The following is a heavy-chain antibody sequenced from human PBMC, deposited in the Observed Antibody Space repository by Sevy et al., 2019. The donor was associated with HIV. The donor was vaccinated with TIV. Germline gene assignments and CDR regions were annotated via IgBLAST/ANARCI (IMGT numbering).Heavy chain of an antibody. CDR1: GFTFSSYW. J-gene: IGHJ4*02. D-gene: IGHD3-3*01. CDR2: INSDGSST. V-gene: IGHV3-74*01. Sequence: GGFLRLSCAASGFTFSSYWMHWVRQAPGKGLVWVSRINSDGSSTSYADSVKGRFTISRDNAKNTLYLQMNSLRAEDTAVYYCARDLEVYYDFWSGYYTGSYYFDYWGQGTLVTVSS. CDR3: ARDLEVYYDFWSGYYTGSYYFDY.